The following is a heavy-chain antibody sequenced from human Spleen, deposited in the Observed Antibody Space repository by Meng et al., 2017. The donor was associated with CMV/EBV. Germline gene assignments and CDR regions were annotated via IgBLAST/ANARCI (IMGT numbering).Heavy chain of an antibody. D-gene: IGHD2-2*01. J-gene: IGHJ5*02. Sequence: SETLSLTCTASGGSISSSSYYWGWIRQPQGKGLERIGSIYYSGSTYYNPSLKSRVTISVDTSKNQFSLRLSSVTAADTAVYYCARGYCASTSCYGVRWFDPWGQGTLVTVSS. CDR2: IYYSGST. CDR3: ARGYCASTSCYGVRWFDP. CDR1: GGSISSSSYY. V-gene: IGHV4-39*07.